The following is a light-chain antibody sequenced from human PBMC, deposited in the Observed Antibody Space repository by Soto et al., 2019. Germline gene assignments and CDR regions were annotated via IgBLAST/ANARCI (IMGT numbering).Light chain of an antibody. CDR2: DAS. V-gene: IGKV3-11*01. CDR3: QERIGWPNS. Sequence: EIVLTQSPATLSLSPGERATLSCRAGQRVSRYLAWYQQKPGQAPRLLIYDASNRATGIPVRFSGSGSGTDFPFTIISLWPEVFDVYYGQERIGWPNSFAGGPKV. J-gene: IGKJ4*01. CDR1: QRVSRY.